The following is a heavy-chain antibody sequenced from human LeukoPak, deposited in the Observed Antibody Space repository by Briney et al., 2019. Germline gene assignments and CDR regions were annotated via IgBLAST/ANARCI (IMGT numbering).Heavy chain of an antibody. CDR2: IYPGDSDT. CDR1: GYSFTSYW. D-gene: IGHD3-22*01. CDR3: ARLPIDSSGYYPLNFDY. V-gene: IGHV5-51*01. Sequence: GESLQISCKGSGYSFTSYWIGWVRQMPGKGLEWMGIIYPGDSDTRYSPSFQGQVTISADKSISTAYLQWSSLKASDTAMYYCARLPIDSSGYYPLNFDYWGQGTLVTVSS. J-gene: IGHJ4*02.